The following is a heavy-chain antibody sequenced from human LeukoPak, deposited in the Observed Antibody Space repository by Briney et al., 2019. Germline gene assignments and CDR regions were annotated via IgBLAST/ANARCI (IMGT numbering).Heavy chain of an antibody. CDR2: IGSGGAT. CDR3: VTGAEGWAY. D-gene: IGHD1-26*01. Sequence: GGSLRLSCAASGFTFSSSDMHWVRQATGKGLEWVSGIGSGGATFYAGSVRGRFTISRDNAKNSLYLQMNSLRADDTAMNHCVTGAEGWAYWGQGALVSVSS. J-gene: IGHJ4*02. CDR1: GFTFSSSD. V-gene: IGHV3-13*01.